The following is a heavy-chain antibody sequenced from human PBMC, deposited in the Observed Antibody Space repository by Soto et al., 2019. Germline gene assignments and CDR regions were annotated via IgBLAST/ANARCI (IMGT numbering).Heavy chain of an antibody. CDR3: ARSSITIFGVVRGAFDI. D-gene: IGHD3-3*01. CDR2: ISAYNGNT. V-gene: IGHV1-18*01. Sequence: ASVKVSCKASGYSFTSYGISWVRQAPGQGLEWMGWISAYNGNTNYAQKLQGRVTMTTDTSTSTAYMELRSLRSDDTAVYYCARSSITIFGVVRGAFDILGQGTMVTVSS. CDR1: GYSFTSYG. J-gene: IGHJ3*02.